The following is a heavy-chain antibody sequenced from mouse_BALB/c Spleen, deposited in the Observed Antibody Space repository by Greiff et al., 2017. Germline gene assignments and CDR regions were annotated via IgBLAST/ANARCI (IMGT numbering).Heavy chain of an antibody. Sequence: EVQRVESGGGLVKPGGSLKLSCAASGFTFSSYAMSWVRQTPEKRLEWVATISSGGSYTYYPDSVKGRFTISRDNAKNTLYLQMSSLRSEDTAMYYCARGGTTGTYAMDYWGQGTSVTVSS. CDR1: GFTFSSYA. D-gene: IGHD2-14*01. V-gene: IGHV5-9-3*01. J-gene: IGHJ4*01. CDR2: ISSGGSYT. CDR3: ARGGTTGTYAMDY.